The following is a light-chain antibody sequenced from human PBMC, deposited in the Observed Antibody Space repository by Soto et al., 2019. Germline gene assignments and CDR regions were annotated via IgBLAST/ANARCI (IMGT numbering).Light chain of an antibody. V-gene: IGLV2-23*01. CDR3: CSYAGSSTPVV. CDR2: EGS. CDR1: SSDVGSYNL. Sequence: QSALTQPASVSGSPGQSITISCTGTSSDVGSYNLVSWYQQHPGKAPKLMIYEGSKRPSGVSNRFSGSKSGNTASLTISGLQAYDEADYYCCSYAGSSTPVVFGGGTKLTVL. J-gene: IGLJ2*01.